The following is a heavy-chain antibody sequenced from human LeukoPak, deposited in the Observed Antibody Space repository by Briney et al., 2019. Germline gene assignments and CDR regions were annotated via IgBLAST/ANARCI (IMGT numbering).Heavy chain of an antibody. CDR1: GFSLSTSPMC. J-gene: IGHJ6*02. V-gene: IGHV2-70*11. Sequence: SGPTLVNPTQTLTLTCTFSGFSLSTSPMCVSWIRQPPVKALEWLARIDWDDDEHFSPSLMTRLTISKDTSKNQVVLTMSNMDPVDTATYYCARVKSVEGVDVWGQGTTVTVSS. CDR3: ARVKSVEGVDV. CDR2: IDWDDDE.